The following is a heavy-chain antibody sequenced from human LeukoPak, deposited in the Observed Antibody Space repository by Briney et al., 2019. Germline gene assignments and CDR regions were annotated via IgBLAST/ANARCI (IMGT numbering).Heavy chain of an antibody. V-gene: IGHV3-30*03. J-gene: IGHJ6*04. CDR1: GFTFSSYG. Sequence: GRSLRLSCAASGFTFSSYGMHWVRQAPGKGLEWVAVISYDGSNKYYADSVKGRFTISRDNSKNTLYLQMNSLRAEDTAVYYCARVNYYYDSSGYYLPVDVWGKGTTVTVSS. D-gene: IGHD3-22*01. CDR3: ARVNYYYDSSGYYLPVDV. CDR2: ISYDGSNK.